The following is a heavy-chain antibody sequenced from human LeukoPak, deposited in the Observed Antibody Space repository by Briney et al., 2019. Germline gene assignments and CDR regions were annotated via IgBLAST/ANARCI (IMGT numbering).Heavy chain of an antibody. CDR1: GFTFTSYS. J-gene: IGHJ3*01. Sequence: GGSLRLSCAASGFTFTSYSMNWVRQAPGKGLKWVSYISGSSSTIYYAASVKGRFTISRDNAKNSLYLQMNSLRDEDTAVYYCARETDGLNSIAHAFALWGPETMVTVSS. CDR2: ISGSSSTI. CDR3: ARETDGLNSIAHAFAL. D-gene: IGHD5-24*01. V-gene: IGHV3-48*02.